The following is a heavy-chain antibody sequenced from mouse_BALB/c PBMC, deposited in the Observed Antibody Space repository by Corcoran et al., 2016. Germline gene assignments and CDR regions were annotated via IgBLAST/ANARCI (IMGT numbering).Heavy chain of an antibody. CDR1: GYTFTSYV. V-gene: IGHV1S136*01. D-gene: IGHD2-1*01. CDR3: ARGDGNYVGAMDY. J-gene: IGHJ4*01. Sequence: EVQLQQSGPELVKPGASVKMSCKASGYTFTSYVMHWVKQKPGQGLEWIGYINPYNDGTKDNEKFKGKATLTSDKSSSTAYMELSSLTSEDSAVYYCARGDGNYVGAMDYWGQGTSVTVSS. CDR2: INPYNDGT.